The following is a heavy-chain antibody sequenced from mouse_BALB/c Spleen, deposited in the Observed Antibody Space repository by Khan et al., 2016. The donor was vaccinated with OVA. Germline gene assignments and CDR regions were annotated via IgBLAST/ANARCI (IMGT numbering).Heavy chain of an antibody. CDR1: GYTFTSYT. V-gene: IGHV1-4*01. Sequence: LQQSGAELTRPGASVKMSCKASGYTFTSYTMHWVKQRPGQGLEWIGYINPVSDYTNYNQNFKDKATLTADKSSSTAYMQLRSLTSEDSAVYYCAKEGAYYRYNCWMAYWGQGTLVTVST. J-gene: IGHJ3*01. CDR3: AKEGAYYRYNCWMAY. D-gene: IGHD2-14*01. CDR2: INPVSDYT.